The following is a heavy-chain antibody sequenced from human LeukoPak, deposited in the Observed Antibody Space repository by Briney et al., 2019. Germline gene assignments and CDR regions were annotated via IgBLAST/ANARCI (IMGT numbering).Heavy chain of an antibody. V-gene: IGHV3-23*01. D-gene: IGHD3-10*01. CDR1: GFTFSSYA. J-gene: IGHJ4*02. Sequence: GGSRRPACAAAGFTFSSYAMGWVRQAPGKGLEWVSAISGSGGSTYYADYVKGRFTISRDNSKNTLYLQMNSLRAEDTAVYYCAKENDYGSGSYYSRWGQGTLVTVSS. CDR3: AKENDYGSGSYYSR. CDR2: ISGSGGST.